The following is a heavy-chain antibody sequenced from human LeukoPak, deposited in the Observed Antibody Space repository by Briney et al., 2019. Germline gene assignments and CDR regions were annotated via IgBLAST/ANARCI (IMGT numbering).Heavy chain of an antibody. J-gene: IGHJ6*03. CDR1: GGSFSGYY. CDR2: INHSGTT. V-gene: IGHV4-34*01. Sequence: SETLSLTCAVYGGSFSGYYWNWIRQPPGRGLEWIGEINHSGTTNYNPSLKSRVTISIDTSKNQFSLKLSSVTSADTAVYYCATRPTPPYYYYYMDVWAKGTTVTVSS. CDR3: ATRPTPPYYYYYMDV. D-gene: IGHD4-23*01.